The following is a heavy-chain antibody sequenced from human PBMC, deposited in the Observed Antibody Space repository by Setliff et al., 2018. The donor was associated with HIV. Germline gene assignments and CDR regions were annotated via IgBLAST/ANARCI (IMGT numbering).Heavy chain of an antibody. Sequence: ASVKVSCKASGYIFTGYYIHWVRQAPGQGLEWMGRINPDTGDTNYAQKFQGRVTLTRDTSISTAYMELSRLRSADTAVYYCARLASGGWPLEVFDIWGQGTMVTVSS. CDR1: GYIFTGYY. CDR2: INPDTGDT. J-gene: IGHJ3*02. CDR3: ARLASGGWPLEVFDI. D-gene: IGHD2-15*01. V-gene: IGHV1-2*06.